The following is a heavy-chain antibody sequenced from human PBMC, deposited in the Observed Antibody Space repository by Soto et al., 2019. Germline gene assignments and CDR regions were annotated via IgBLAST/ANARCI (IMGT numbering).Heavy chain of an antibody. J-gene: IGHJ3*02. V-gene: IGHV4-34*01. Sequence: SETLSLTCAVNGGSFRGYYWSWIRQPPGKGLEWIGEINHSGSTNYNPSLKSRVTISVDTSKNQFSLKLSSVTAADTAVYYCARSKGIAAAGHHDAFDIWGQGTMVT. CDR3: ARSKGIAAAGHHDAFDI. CDR2: INHSGST. CDR1: GGSFRGYY. D-gene: IGHD6-13*01.